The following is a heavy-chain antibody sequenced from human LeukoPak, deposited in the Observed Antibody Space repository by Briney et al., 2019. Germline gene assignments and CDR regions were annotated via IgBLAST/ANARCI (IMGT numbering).Heavy chain of an antibody. CDR3: ARAYSSGWFDY. Sequence: GGSLRLSCTVSGFTVSSNSMSWVRQAPGKGLEWVSFIYSDNTHYSDSVKGRFTISRDNSKNTLYLQMNSLRAEDTAVYYCARAYSSGWFDYWGQGTLVTVSS. J-gene: IGHJ4*02. CDR1: GFTVSSNS. CDR2: IYSDNT. V-gene: IGHV3-66*03. D-gene: IGHD6-19*01.